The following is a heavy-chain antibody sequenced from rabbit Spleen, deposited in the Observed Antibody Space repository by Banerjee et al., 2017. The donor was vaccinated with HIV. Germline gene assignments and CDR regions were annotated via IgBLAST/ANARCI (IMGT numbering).Heavy chain of an antibody. CDR2: IGAGSSGNT. Sequence: QEQLEESGGDLVKPGASLTLTCIASGVSFSGNSYICWVRQAPGKGLEWIACIGAGSSGNTYSATWAKGRFTVSKTASTTVTLQMTSLTAADTATYFCARDYVNAFDPWGPGTLVTVS. CDR3: ARDYVNAFDP. D-gene: IGHD4-2*01. V-gene: IGHV1S45*01. J-gene: IGHJ2*01. CDR1: GVSFSGNSY.